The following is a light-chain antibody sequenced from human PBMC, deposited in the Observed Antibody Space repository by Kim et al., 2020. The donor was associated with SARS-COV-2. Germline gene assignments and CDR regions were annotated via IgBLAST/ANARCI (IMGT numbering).Light chain of an antibody. CDR1: QSISSY. V-gene: IGKV1-39*01. CDR2: AAS. Sequence: DIQMTQSPSSLSASVGDRVTITCRASQSISSYLNWYQLKLGKAPKLLIYAASRLQSGVPSRFSGSGSGTDFTLTISSLQPEDFATYYCQQSYSSHTFGQGTKLEIK. CDR3: QQSYSSHT. J-gene: IGKJ2*01.